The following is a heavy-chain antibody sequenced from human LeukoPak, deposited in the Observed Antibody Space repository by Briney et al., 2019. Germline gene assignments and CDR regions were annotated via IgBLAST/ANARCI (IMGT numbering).Heavy chain of an antibody. CDR2: IYYSGST. D-gene: IGHD5-18*01. CDR1: GGSISSSSYY. CDR3: ARERMDTAMDS. V-gene: IGHV4-39*01. J-gene: IGHJ4*02. Sequence: PSETLPLTCTVFGGSISSSSYYWGWIRQPPGKGLEWIGSIYYSGSTYYNPSLKSRVTISVDTSKNQFSLKLSSVTAADTAVYYCARERMDTAMDSWGQGTLVTVSS.